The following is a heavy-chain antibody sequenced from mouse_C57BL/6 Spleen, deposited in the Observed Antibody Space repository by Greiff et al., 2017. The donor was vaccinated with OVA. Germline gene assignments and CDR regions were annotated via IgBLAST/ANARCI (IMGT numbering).Heavy chain of an antibody. CDR1: GYTFTSYW. J-gene: IGHJ2*01. CDR3: ARYYGSLDY. V-gene: IGHV1-52*01. D-gene: IGHD1-1*01. CDR2: IDPSDSET. Sequence: QVHVKQPGAELVRPGSSVKLSCKASGYTFTSYWMHWVKQRPIQGLEWIGNIDPSDSETHYNQKFKDKATLTVDKSSSTAYMQLSSLTSEDSAVYYCARYYGSLDYWGQGTTLTVSS.